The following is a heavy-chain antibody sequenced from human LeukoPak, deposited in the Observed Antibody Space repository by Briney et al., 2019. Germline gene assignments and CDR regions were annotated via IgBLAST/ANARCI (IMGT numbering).Heavy chain of an antibody. Sequence: SETLSLTCTVSGGSISSYYWSWIRQPPGKGLEWIGYIYYSGSTNYNPSLKSRVTISVDTSKNQFSLKLSSVTAADTAVYYCARGQYYYDSGGRNWFDPWGQGTLVTVSS. V-gene: IGHV4-59*01. CDR1: GGSISSYY. D-gene: IGHD3-22*01. J-gene: IGHJ5*02. CDR2: IYYSGST. CDR3: ARGQYYYDSGGRNWFDP.